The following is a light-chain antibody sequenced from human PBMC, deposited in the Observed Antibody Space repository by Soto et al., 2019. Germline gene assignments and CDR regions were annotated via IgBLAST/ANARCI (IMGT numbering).Light chain of an antibody. J-gene: IGLJ1*01. CDR1: SSDVGGYNY. Sequence: QSALTQPPSVSGSPGQSVTISCAGTSSDVGGYNYVSWYQQHPGKAPKLVIYDVTKRPSGVPDRFSGSKSGNAASLTISGLQAEDEADYYCCSYASSSTRVFGTGTKLTVL. CDR3: CSYASSSTRV. CDR2: DVT. V-gene: IGLV2-11*01.